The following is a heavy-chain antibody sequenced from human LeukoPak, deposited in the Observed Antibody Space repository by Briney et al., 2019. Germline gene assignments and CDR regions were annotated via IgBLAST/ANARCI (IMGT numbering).Heavy chain of an antibody. CDR3: ASSYCGGDCYLFRFDY. Sequence: SQTLSLTCAVSGGSISSGGYSWSWIRQPPGEGLEWIGYIYHSGSTYYNPSLKSRVTISVGRSKNQFSLKLSSVTAADTAVYYCASSYCGGDCYLFRFDYWGQGTLVTVSS. V-gene: IGHV4-30-2*01. CDR1: GGSISSGGYS. CDR2: IYHSGST. J-gene: IGHJ4*02. D-gene: IGHD2-21*02.